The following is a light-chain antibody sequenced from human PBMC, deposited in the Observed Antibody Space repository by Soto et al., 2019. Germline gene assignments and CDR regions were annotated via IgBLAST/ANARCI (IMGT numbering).Light chain of an antibody. CDR1: QNVNSN. CDR3: HHYNNWPRT. Sequence: EIVMTQSQASLSVSPGERATLSCRASQNVNSNLAWYQQKPGQAPRFLIYGASTRATGIPARFSGSGSGTEFTLTISSLHSEDFAVYYCHHYNNWPRTFGQGTKVDIK. CDR2: GAS. J-gene: IGKJ1*01. V-gene: IGKV3-15*01.